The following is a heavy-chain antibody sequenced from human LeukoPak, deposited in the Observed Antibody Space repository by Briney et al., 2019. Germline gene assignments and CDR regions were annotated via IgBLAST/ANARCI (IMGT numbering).Heavy chain of an antibody. CDR3: ARDAGSGWYRPYHYYYMDV. D-gene: IGHD6-13*01. CDR1: GFTFSDNS. J-gene: IGHJ6*03. CDR2: ISSSGSVI. Sequence: GGSLRLSCVASGFTFSDNSMTWIRQAPGKGLEWVSYISSSGSVIKYADSVKGRLTISRDNTQSSLYLEMNRLRVEDTAVYYCARDAGSGWYRPYHYYYMDVWGKGTTVTISS. V-gene: IGHV3-11*01.